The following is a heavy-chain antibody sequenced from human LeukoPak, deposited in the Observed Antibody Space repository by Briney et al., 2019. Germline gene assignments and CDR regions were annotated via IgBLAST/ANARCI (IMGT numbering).Heavy chain of an antibody. V-gene: IGHV4-39*07. CDR2: IYYSGIT. D-gene: IGHD3-22*01. CDR3: ARGTSSAYDY. CDR1: AGSISSSSYY. J-gene: IGHJ4*02. Sequence: SETLSLTCTVSAGSISSSSYYWGWIRQPPGKGLEWIGNIYYSGITYYNPSLKSRVTISVDTSKNQFSLKLSSVTAADTAVYYCARGTSSAYDYWGQGTLVTVSS.